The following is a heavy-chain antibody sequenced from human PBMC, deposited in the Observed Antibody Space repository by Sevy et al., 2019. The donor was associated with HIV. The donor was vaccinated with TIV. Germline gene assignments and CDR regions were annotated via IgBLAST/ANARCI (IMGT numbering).Heavy chain of an antibody. CDR3: ARNTLPGDYFYGMDV. CDR2: ISYDGSNK. V-gene: IGHV3-30*04. CDR1: RFTFSSYA. D-gene: IGHD3-10*01. J-gene: IGHJ6*02. Sequence: GGSLRLSCAASRFTFSSYAMHWVRQAPGKGLEWVAVISYDGSNKYYADSVKGRFTISRDNSKNTLYLQMNSLRAEDTAVYYCARNTLPGDYFYGMDVWGQGTTVTVSS.